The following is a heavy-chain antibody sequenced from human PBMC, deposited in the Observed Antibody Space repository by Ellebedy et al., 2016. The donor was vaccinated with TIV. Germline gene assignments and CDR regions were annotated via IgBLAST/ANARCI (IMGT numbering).Heavy chain of an antibody. CDR3: ARDHTYPDSTGTRYYYYGMDV. CDR2: IYYSGST. D-gene: IGHD1-1*01. Sequence: MPGGSLRLSCTVSGGSMRNNYWSWIRQPPGKGLEWIGYIYYSGSTHYNPSLRIRVTISVDTSTNQFSLKLSSVTAADTAVYYCARDHTYPDSTGTRYYYYGMDVWGQGTTVTVSS. V-gene: IGHV4-59*01. CDR1: GGSMRNNY. J-gene: IGHJ6*02.